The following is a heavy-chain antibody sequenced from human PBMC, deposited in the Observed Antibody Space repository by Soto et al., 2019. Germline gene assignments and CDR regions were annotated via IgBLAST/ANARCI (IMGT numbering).Heavy chain of an antibody. Sequence: PGGSVRLSCAASCFSFRTYALNSVRQSPGKGLEWVSTIGVGDTRTFYADCVSGRLTISRDNSKNTLYLQMDSLRAEDTAVYFCAKVSVAGNEGLYGMDVWGQGTTVTVSS. CDR3: AKVSVAGNEGLYGMDV. V-gene: IGHV3-23*01. D-gene: IGHD6-19*01. CDR2: IGVGDTRT. CDR1: CFSFRTYA. J-gene: IGHJ6*01.